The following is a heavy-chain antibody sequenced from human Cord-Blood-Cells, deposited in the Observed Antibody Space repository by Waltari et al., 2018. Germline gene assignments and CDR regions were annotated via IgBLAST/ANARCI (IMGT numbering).Heavy chain of an antibody. Sequence: QVQLVQSGAEVTKTGSSVKVSCKASGGTFSSYVISWVRHAPGAGLEWMGGIIPIFGTANYAQKFQGRVTITADKSTSTAYMELSSLRSEDTAVYYCARLGIAVAGSSLYAFDIWGQGTMVTVSS. J-gene: IGHJ3*02. V-gene: IGHV1-69*06. CDR3: ARLGIAVAGSSLYAFDI. CDR1: GGTFSSYV. CDR2: IIPIFGTA. D-gene: IGHD6-19*01.